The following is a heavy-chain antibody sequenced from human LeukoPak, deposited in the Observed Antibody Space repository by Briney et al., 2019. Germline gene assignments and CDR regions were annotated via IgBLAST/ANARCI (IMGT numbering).Heavy chain of an antibody. CDR1: GFTFSDYY. V-gene: IGHV3-11*04. D-gene: IGHD3-22*01. CDR2: ISSSSSTI. J-gene: IGHJ4*02. CDR3: AGKYSYDSSGYYSDY. Sequence: GGSLRLSCAASGFTFSDYYMSWIRQAPGKGLEWVSYISSSSSTIYYADSVWGRFTISRDNAKNSLYLQMNSLRAEGTAVYYCAGKYSYDSSGYYSDYWGQGTLVTVSS.